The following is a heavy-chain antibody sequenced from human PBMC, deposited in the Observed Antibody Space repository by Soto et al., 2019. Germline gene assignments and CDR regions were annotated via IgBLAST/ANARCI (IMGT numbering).Heavy chain of an antibody. J-gene: IGHJ5*02. Sequence: AASVKVSCKASGGTFSSYAISWVRQAPGQGLEWMGWISAYTDNPNYAQKFQGRVTMTIDTSTTTAYMDLRSLTSDDTAVYYCARVIPGAEAWFGPWGQGTLVTVS. CDR3: ARVIPGAEAWFGP. CDR2: ISAYTDNP. CDR1: GGTFSSYA. D-gene: IGHD2-2*01. V-gene: IGHV1-18*01.